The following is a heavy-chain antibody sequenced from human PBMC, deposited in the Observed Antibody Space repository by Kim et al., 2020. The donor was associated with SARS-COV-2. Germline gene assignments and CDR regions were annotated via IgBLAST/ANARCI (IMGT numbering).Heavy chain of an antibody. CDR3: AKLTFCGSTSCYRGFDY. V-gene: IGHV3-21*01. Sequence: GGSLGLSCTASGFTFTSYHMNWVRQAPGKGLEWVSSISRCTTYIYYADSVKGRFTISRDNDKNSLYLQMNSLRAEDTAVYYCAKLTFCGSTSCYRGFDYCGQGTLVTVSS. CDR1: GFTFTSYH. J-gene: IGHJ4*02. D-gene: IGHD2-2*02. CDR2: ISRCTTYI.